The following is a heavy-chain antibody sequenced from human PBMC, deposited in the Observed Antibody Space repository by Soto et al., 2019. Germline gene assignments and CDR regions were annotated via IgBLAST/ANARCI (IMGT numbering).Heavy chain of an antibody. D-gene: IGHD6-13*01. V-gene: IGHV3-48*02. Sequence: GGSLRLSCAASGFTFSSYSMNWVRQAPGKGLEWVSYISSSSSTIYYADSVKGRFTISRDNAKNSLYLQKNSLRDEDTAVYYCARDRVASTEASDVLLDYCGQETLFTVSS. CDR1: GFTFSSYS. J-gene: IGHJ4*02. CDR2: ISSSSSTI. CDR3: ARDRVASTEASDVLLDY.